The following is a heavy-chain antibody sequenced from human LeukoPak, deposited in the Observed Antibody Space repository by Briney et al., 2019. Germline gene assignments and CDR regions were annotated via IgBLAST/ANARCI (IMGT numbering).Heavy chain of an antibody. CDR3: ARDRVPSLAVAGNFDY. V-gene: IGHV3-21*01. J-gene: IGHJ4*02. CDR1: GFTFSSYS. D-gene: IGHD6-19*01. Sequence: PGGSLRLSCAASGFTFSSYSMNWVRQAPGKGLEWVSSISSSSSYIYYADSVKGRFTISRDNAKNSLYLQMNSQRAEDTAVYYCARDRVPSLAVAGNFDYWGQGTLVTVSS. CDR2: ISSSSSYI.